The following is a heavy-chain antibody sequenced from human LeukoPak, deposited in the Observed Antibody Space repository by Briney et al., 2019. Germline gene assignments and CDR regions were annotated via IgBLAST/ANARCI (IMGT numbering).Heavy chain of an antibody. Sequence: GGSLRLSCAASGFTFSSYWMHWVRQAPGKGLVWVSRISSDASSTSYADSVKGRFTISRDNAENTLFLQMNSLTADDTAVYYCARARGYYYDSFDYWGQGTLVTVSS. CDR2: ISSDASST. J-gene: IGHJ4*02. D-gene: IGHD3-22*01. CDR1: GFTFSSYW. CDR3: ARARGYYYDSFDY. V-gene: IGHV3-74*01.